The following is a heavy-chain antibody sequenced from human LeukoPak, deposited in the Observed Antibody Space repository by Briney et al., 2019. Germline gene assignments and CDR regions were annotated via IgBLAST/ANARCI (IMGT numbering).Heavy chain of an antibody. CDR3: AKDGRSDGYSWGYFDY. Sequence: GGSLRLSGTASGFTFSNYAMSWVRQAPGKGLEWVSAISGSGGNTYYADSVKGRFTISRDNSKNTLYLQMNSLRAEDTAVYYCAKDGRSDGYSWGYFDYWGQGTLVTVSS. CDR1: GFTFSNYA. CDR2: ISGSGGNT. D-gene: IGHD5-18*01. V-gene: IGHV3-23*01. J-gene: IGHJ4*02.